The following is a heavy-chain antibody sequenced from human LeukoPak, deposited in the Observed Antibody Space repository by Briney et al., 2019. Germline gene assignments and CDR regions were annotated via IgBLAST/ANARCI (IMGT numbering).Heavy chain of an antibody. CDR1: GFTVSSNY. CDR3: ARDAPRVGMDV. V-gene: IGHV3-53*01. J-gene: IGHJ6*04. Sequence: GGSLRLSCAASGFTVSSNYMSWVREAPGKGLEWVSVISSGGSTYYADSVKGRFTISSDNSKNTLYLQMNSLRAEDTAVYYCARDAPRVGMDVWGKGTTVTVSS. CDR2: ISSGGST.